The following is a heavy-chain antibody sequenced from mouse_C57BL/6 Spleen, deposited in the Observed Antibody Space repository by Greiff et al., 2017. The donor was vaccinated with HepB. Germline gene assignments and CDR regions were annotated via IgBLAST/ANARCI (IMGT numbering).Heavy chain of an antibody. CDR2: IDPEDGET. J-gene: IGHJ1*03. CDR3: ARNYGSSHWYFDV. V-gene: IGHV14-2*01. Sequence: VQLQQSGAELVKPGASVKLSCTASGFNIKDYYMHWVKQRTEQGLAWIGRIDPEDGETKYAPKFQGKATITADTSSNTAYLQLSSLTSEDTAVYYCARNYGSSHWYFDVWGTGTTVTVSS. D-gene: IGHD1-1*01. CDR1: GFNIKDYY.